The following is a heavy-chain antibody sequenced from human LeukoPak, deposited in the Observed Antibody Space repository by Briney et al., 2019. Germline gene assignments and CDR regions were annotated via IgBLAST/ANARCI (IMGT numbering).Heavy chain of an antibody. CDR1: GFTFSSYA. CDR3: ARWYDSSVSAFDM. V-gene: IGHV3-30-3*01. Sequence: PGRSLRLSCAASGFTFSSYAMHWVRQAPGKGLEWGAVISYDGRNKYYADSVKGRFTISRDNSKNTLYLQMNNIRAEDTALYYCARWYDSSVSAFDMWGQGTMVTVSS. CDR2: ISYDGRNK. J-gene: IGHJ3*02. D-gene: IGHD3-22*01.